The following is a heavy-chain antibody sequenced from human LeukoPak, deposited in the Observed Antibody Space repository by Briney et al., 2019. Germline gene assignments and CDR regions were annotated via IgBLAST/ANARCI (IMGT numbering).Heavy chain of an antibody. Sequence: ASVKVSCKASGYTFTTYYIHWVRQAPGQGLEWMGVINPSGGSTSLAQKFQARLTMTRDTSTSTVYMELSGLSSEDTAVYYCAREIVLVPSAMGFDPWGQGTLVTVSS. CDR3: AREIVLVPSAMGFDP. CDR1: GYTFTTYY. CDR2: INPSGGST. J-gene: IGHJ5*02. D-gene: IGHD2-2*01. V-gene: IGHV1-46*01.